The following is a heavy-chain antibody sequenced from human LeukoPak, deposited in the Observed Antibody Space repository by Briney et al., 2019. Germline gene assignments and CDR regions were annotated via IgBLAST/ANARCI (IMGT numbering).Heavy chain of an antibody. CDR2: INYDGSST. CDR3: SRSTVSLVD. J-gene: IGHJ4*02. Sequence: GGSLRLSCAASGVTFSNYWMHWVRQAPGQGLVWVSHINYDGSSTTYADSVRGRVTISRDNAKNTLYLQMNSLRVDDTAVYYCSRSTVSLVDWGQGTLVTVSS. V-gene: IGHV3-74*01. D-gene: IGHD4-17*01. CDR1: GVTFSNYW.